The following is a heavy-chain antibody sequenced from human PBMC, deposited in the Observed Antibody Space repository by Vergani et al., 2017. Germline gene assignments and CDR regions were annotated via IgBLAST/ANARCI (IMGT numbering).Heavy chain of an antibody. CDR2: IWYDGSNK. CDR1: GFTFRSYG. CDR3: ARDGGYCSSTSCYYYYMDV. V-gene: IGHV3-33*01. D-gene: IGHD2-2*01. J-gene: IGHJ6*03. Sequence: QVQLVESGGGVVQPGRSLRLSCAASGFTFRSYGMHWVRQAPGKGLEWVAVIWYDGSNKYYADSVKGRFTISRDNSKNTLYLQMNSLRAEDTAVYYCARDGGYCSSTSCYYYYMDVWGKGTTVTVSS.